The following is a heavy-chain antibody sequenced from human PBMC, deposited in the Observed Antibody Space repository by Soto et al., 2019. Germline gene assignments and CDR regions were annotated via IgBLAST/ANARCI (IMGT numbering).Heavy chain of an antibody. D-gene: IGHD3-10*01. J-gene: IGHJ6*02. Sequence: SETLSLTCTVSGGYISSYYWSWIRQPPGKGLEWIGYSYYSGSTNYNPSLKSRVTISVDTSKNQFSLKLSSVTAADTAVDYCARDKDGYNYYGSGSSMAYYYYGMDVWGQGTTVTVA. CDR2: SYYSGST. CDR3: ARDKDGYNYYGSGSSMAYYYYGMDV. CDR1: GGYISSYY. V-gene: IGHV4-59*01.